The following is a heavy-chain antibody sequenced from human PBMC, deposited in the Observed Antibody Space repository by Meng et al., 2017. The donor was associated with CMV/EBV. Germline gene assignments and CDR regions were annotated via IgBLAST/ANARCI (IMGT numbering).Heavy chain of an antibody. CDR3: ARVQVRGEMATPAGY. J-gene: IGHJ4*02. CDR2: INPNSGGT. V-gene: IGHV1-2*02. Sequence: GQSGAGVKEPGASWKVPCKASGYTFTGYYMHGVRQAPGQGLEWMGWINPNSGGTNYAQKFQGRVTMTRDTSISTAYMELSRLRSDDTAVYYCARVQVRGEMATPAGYWGQGTLVTVSS. CDR1: GYTFTGYY. D-gene: IGHD5-24*01.